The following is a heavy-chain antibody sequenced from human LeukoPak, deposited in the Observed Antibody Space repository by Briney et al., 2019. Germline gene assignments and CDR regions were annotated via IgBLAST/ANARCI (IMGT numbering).Heavy chain of an antibody. Sequence: SVKVSCKASGGTFSSYAISWVRQAPGQGLEWMGGIIPIFGTANYAQKFQGRVTITADESTSTAYMELSSLRSEDTAVYYCARGQDYYDSSGYYYVLNWLDPWGQGTLVTVSS. D-gene: IGHD3-22*01. CDR1: GGTFSSYA. J-gene: IGHJ5*02. CDR3: ARGQDYYDSSGYYYVLNWLDP. CDR2: IIPIFGTA. V-gene: IGHV1-69*13.